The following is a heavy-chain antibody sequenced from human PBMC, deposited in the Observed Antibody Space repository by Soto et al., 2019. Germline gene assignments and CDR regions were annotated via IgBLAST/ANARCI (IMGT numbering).Heavy chain of an antibody. CDR3: AHRDKMITIFGVAIIWFDT. D-gene: IGHD3-3*01. CDR1: GFSLSTSGVG. V-gene: IGHV2-5*01. J-gene: IGHJ5*02. Sequence: DSDPTMVNPTQTLTLTCTFSGFSLSTSGVGVGWIRQPPGKALEWLALIYWNDDKRYSPSLKSRLTITKDTSKNQVVLTMTNMDHVDTATYYCAHRDKMITIFGVAIIWFDTWGQATLLTLSS. CDR2: IYWNDDK.